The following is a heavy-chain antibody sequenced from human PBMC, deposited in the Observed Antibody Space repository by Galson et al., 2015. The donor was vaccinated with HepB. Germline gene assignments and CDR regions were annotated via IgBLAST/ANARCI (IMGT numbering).Heavy chain of an antibody. J-gene: IGHJ3*02. CDR1: GFTFSSYA. V-gene: IGHV3-30*04. CDR3: ARDNPYYYDSSGYYIQTDGTAFDI. Sequence: SLRLSCAASGFTFSSYAMHWVRQAPGKGLEWVAVISYDGSNKYYADSVKGRFTISRDNSKNTLYLQMNSLRAEDTAVYYCARDNPYYYDSSGYYIQTDGTAFDIWGQGTMVTVSS. D-gene: IGHD3-22*01. CDR2: ISYDGSNK.